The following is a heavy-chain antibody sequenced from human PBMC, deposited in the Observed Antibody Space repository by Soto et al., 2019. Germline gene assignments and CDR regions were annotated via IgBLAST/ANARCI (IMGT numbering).Heavy chain of an antibody. D-gene: IGHD2-15*01. CDR1: GGSFSGYS. V-gene: IGHV4-34*01. CDR3: ARGGVRWMVPAYFDH. Sequence: PSETLSLTCAVYGGSFSGYSWSWIRQPPGKGLEWIGEINHSGSTNYNPSLKSRVTISLDTSKNQLSLKLSSVTAADRAVYYCARGGVRWMVPAYFDHWGHGTLVTVSS. J-gene: IGHJ4*01. CDR2: INHSGST.